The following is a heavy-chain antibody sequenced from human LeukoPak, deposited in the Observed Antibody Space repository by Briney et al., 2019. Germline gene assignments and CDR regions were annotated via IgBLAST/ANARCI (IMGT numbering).Heavy chain of an antibody. V-gene: IGHV1-18*01. CDR2: ISAYNGNT. CDR3: ARPNSVGASVYFDY. D-gene: IGHD1-26*01. CDR1: GYSFTTYG. Sequence: ASVKVSCKASGYSFTTYGISWVRQAPGQGLEWMGWISAYNGNTNYAQKLQGRVTMTTETSTSTAYMELRSLRSDDTAVYYCARPNSVGASVYFDYWGQGTLVTVSS. J-gene: IGHJ4*02.